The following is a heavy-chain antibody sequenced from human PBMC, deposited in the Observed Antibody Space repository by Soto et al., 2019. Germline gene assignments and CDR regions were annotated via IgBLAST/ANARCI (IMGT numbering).Heavy chain of an antibody. D-gene: IGHD3-10*02. Sequence: SVKVSCKASGGTFSSYAISWVRQAPGQGLEWMGGIIPIFGTANYAQKFQGRVTITADESTRTAYMELSSLRSDDTAVYYCARYRGVFCSGIMCTPATEMDVWGRRTALTVSS. V-gene: IGHV1-69*13. CDR2: IIPIFGTA. J-gene: IGHJ6*02. CDR3: ARYRGVFCSGIMCTPATEMDV. CDR1: GGTFSSYA.